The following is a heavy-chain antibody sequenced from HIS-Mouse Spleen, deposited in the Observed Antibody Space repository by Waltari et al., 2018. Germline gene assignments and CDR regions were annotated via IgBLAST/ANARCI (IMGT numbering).Heavy chain of an antibody. Sequence: QVQLVQSGAEVKKPGASVKVSCKASGYTFTSYDINWVRQATGQGLEWMGWMNPNRCNTGYAQKFQGGVTMTRNTSISTAYMELSSLRSEDTAVYYCARVYYDFWSGYYYWGQGTLVTVSS. CDR2: MNPNRCNT. V-gene: IGHV1-8*01. CDR3: ARVYYDFWSGYYY. J-gene: IGHJ4*02. D-gene: IGHD3-3*01. CDR1: GYTFTSYD.